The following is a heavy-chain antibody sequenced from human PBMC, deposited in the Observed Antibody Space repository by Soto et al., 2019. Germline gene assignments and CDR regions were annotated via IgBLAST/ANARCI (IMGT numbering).Heavy chain of an antibody. V-gene: IGHV1-69*01. J-gene: IGHJ5*02. CDR3: ARGTYYYDSSGLSVGRWFDP. D-gene: IGHD3-22*01. Sequence: QVQLVQSGAEVKKPGSSVKVSCKASGGTFSSYAISWVRQAPGQGLEWMGGIIPIFGTANYAQKFQGRVTITADESTSTAYMELSSLRSEDTAVYYCARGTYYYDSSGLSVGRWFDPWGQGTLVTVSS. CDR2: IIPIFGTA. CDR1: GGTFSSYA.